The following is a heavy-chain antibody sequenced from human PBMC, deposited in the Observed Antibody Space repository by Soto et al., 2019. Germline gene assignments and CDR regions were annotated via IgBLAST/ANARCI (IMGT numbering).Heavy chain of an antibody. CDR2: ITSRRYGGTT. V-gene: IGHV3-49*03. CDR3: TTDPVTMIVVVPSSG. Sequence: GGSLRLSCTPSGFIFADYAIIWFRQAPGKGLECVGFITSRRYGGTTDYAAPVKGRFTISRDDSKNTLYLQMNSLKTEDTAVYYCTTDPVTMIVVVPSSGWGQGTLVTVSS. D-gene: IGHD3-22*01. J-gene: IGHJ4*02. CDR1: GFIFADYA.